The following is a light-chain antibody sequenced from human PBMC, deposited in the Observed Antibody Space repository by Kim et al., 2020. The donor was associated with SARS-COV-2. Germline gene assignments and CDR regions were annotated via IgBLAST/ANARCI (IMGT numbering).Light chain of an antibody. J-gene: IGKJ4*01. V-gene: IGKV3-15*01. CDR1: QSVSSN. Sequence: SVSPGERATLSCRASQSVSSNLAWYQQKPGQAPRLLISGASTRATGIPARFSGSGSGTEFTLTISSLQSEDFAVYYCQQYNDWLTFGGGTKVDMK. CDR3: QQYNDWLT. CDR2: GAS.